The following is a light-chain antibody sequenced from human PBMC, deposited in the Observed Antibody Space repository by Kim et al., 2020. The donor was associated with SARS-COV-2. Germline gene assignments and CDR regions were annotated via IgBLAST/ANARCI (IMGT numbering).Light chain of an antibody. CDR3: QQYYSSLYT. CDR2: WAS. J-gene: IGKJ2*01. CDR1: QSVLYSSNNKNY. Sequence: DIVMTQSPDSLAVSLGERATINCKSSQSVLYSSNNKNYLAWYQQKQGQPPKVLIYWASMRESGVPDRFSGSGSGTEFTLTISSLQAEDVAVYYCQQYYSSLYTFGQGTKLEI. V-gene: IGKV4-1*01.